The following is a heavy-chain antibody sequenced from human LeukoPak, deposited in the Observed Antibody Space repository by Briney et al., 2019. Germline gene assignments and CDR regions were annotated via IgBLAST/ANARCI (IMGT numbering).Heavy chain of an antibody. CDR3: ARVRGSYSVDY. CDR2: ISSSGTTI. V-gene: IGHV3-11*04. CDR1: GFTFSDYY. D-gene: IGHD1-26*01. Sequence: GGSLRLSCAASGFTFSDYYMSWIRQAPGKGLEWISYISSSGTTIYYADSVKGRFTISRDNAKNSLYLQMSSLRAEDTAVYYCARVRGSYSVDYWGQGTLVTVSS. J-gene: IGHJ4*02.